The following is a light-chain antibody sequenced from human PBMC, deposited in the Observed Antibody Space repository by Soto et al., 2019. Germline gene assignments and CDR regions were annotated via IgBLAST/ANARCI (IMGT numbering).Light chain of an antibody. CDR3: QQYYNPPQT. Sequence: DIVMTQSPDSLAVSLGERANINCKSSQSILYSSNNKNYLAWYQQKPGQPPKLLIYWASTRESGVPDRFSGSRAGTDFTLTISSLQAEEGAVNYCQQYYNPPQTFSQGTKGEI. V-gene: IGKV4-1*01. CDR2: WAS. J-gene: IGKJ1*01. CDR1: QSILYSSNNKNY.